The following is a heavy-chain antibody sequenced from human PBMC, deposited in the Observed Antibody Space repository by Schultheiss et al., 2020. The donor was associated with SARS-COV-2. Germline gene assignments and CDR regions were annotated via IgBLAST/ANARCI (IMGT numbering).Heavy chain of an antibody. V-gene: IGHV3-30*01. D-gene: IGHD3-22*01. J-gene: IGHJ3*02. CDR1: GFTFSSYA. CDR2: MPYDGSNK. CDR3: ARAKISGYPPLGAFDI. Sequence: GESLKISCAASGFTFSSYALHWVRQAPGKGLEWVAVMPYDGSNKYYADSVKGRFTITRDNSKNTLYLQMNSLRAEDTAVYYCARAKISGYPPLGAFDIWGQGTMVTVSS.